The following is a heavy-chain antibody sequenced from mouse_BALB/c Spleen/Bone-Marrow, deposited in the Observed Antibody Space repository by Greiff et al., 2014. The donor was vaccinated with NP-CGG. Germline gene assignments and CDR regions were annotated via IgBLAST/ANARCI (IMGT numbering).Heavy chain of an antibody. D-gene: IGHD2-10*02. V-gene: IGHV1-80*01. CDR3: ARQYGNYFDY. Sequence: QVQLQQSGAELVRPGSSVKISCKASGYAFSSYWMNWVKQRPGQGLEWIGQIYPGDGETNYNGKFKGKATLTADKSSSTAYMQLSSLTSEDSAVYFCARQYGNYFDYWGQGTTLTVSS. CDR1: GYAFSSYW. CDR2: IYPGDGET. J-gene: IGHJ2*01.